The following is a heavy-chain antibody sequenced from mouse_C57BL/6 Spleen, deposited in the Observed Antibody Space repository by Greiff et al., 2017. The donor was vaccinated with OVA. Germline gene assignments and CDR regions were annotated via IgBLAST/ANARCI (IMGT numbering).Heavy chain of an antibody. D-gene: IGHD2-1*01. CDR1: GYTFTTYP. Sequence: VQRVESGAELVKPGASVKMSCKASGYTFTTYPIEWMKQNHGKSLAWIGNFHPYNDDTKYNEKFNGKATLTVEKSSSTVYLELSRLTSDDSAVYSCARSYYGNRGFAYWGQGTLVTVSA. CDR3: ARSYYGNRGFAY. J-gene: IGHJ3*01. V-gene: IGHV1-47*01. CDR2: FHPYNDDT.